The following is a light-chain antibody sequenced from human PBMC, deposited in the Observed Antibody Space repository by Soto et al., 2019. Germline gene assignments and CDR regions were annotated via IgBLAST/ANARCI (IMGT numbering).Light chain of an antibody. V-gene: IGKV3-15*01. CDR2: GAS. CDR1: QSVSSN. Sequence: EIVMTQSPATLSVSPGERATHSCRASQSVSSNLAWYQQKPGQAPRLLIYGASTRATGIPARFSGSGSGTEFTLTISSLQSEDFAVYYCQQYNNRPPARTFGGGTKVEIK. CDR3: QQYNNRPPART. J-gene: IGKJ4*01.